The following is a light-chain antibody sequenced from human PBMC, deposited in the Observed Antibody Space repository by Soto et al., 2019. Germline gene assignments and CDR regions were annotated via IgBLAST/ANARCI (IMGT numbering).Light chain of an antibody. Sequence: QSALTQPPSSSGTPGQRVTISCSGGSSNIGSNPVNWYQQLPGTAPKLLIHTNDRRPSEVPDRFSGSKSGTSASLAISGLQSDDAADYYCAVWDDSLKGPVFGTGTRSPS. J-gene: IGLJ1*01. CDR1: SSNIGSNP. CDR2: TND. V-gene: IGLV1-44*01. CDR3: AVWDDSLKGPV.